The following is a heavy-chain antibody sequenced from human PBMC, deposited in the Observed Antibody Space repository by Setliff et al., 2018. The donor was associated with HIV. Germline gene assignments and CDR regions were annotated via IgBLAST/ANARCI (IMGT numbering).Heavy chain of an antibody. J-gene: IGHJ6*03. D-gene: IGHD2-15*01. CDR2: INPSSGGT. CDR1: GYTFTGHY. V-gene: IGHV1-2*02. CDR3: ARDGRYCSGGSCFTNRASYYYYYMDV. Sequence: ASVKVSCKASGYTFTGHYMHWVRQAPGQGLEWMGWINPSSGGTNYAQKFQGRVNLTRDTSISTAYMELSRLRSDDTAVYYCARDGRYCSGGSCFTNRASYYYYYMDVWGKGTTVTVSS.